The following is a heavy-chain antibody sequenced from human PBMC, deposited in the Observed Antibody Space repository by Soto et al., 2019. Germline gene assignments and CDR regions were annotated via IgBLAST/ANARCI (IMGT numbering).Heavy chain of an antibody. CDR2: ISSSGDYI. Sequence: GGSLRLSCAGSGFTFSTYSINWVRQPPGKGLEWVSSISSSGDYIHYADSVKGRFTISRDNAKNSLFLQMNSLRAEGTAVYYCARASNNRQCGMGVWGQGTTGTVSS. V-gene: IGHV3-21*01. CDR3: ARASNNRQCGMGV. CDR1: GFTFSTYS. D-gene: IGHD4-4*01. J-gene: IGHJ6*02.